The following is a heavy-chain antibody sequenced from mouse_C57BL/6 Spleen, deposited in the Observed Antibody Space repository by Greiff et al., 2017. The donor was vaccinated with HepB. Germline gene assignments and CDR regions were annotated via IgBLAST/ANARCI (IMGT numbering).Heavy chain of an antibody. J-gene: IGHJ1*03. CDR3: ARIPTTVVGPWYFDV. D-gene: IGHD1-1*01. Sequence: QVQLQQSGPGLVQPSQSLSITCTVSGFSLTSYGVHWVRQSPGKGLEWLGVIWSGGSTDYTAAFISRLSISKDNSKSQVFFKMNSLQADDTAIYYCARIPTTVVGPWYFDVWGTGTTVTVSS. V-gene: IGHV2-2*01. CDR2: IWSGGST. CDR1: GFSLTSYG.